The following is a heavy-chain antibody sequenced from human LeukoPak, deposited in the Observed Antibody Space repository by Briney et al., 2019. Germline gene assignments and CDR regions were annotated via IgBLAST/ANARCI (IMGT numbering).Heavy chain of an antibody. V-gene: IGHV3-30*04. J-gene: IGHJ3*02. D-gene: IGHD5-12*01. CDR1: GFTFSSYA. Sequence: PGGSLRLSCAASGFTFSSYAMHWVRQAPGKGLEWVALIPYDGSNKYYADSVKGRFTVSRDNSKNSLYLQMNSLRAEDTAVYYCARDGYRGYSGYKSVSAFDIWGQGTMVTVSS. CDR3: ARDGYRGYSGYKSVSAFDI. CDR2: IPYDGSNK.